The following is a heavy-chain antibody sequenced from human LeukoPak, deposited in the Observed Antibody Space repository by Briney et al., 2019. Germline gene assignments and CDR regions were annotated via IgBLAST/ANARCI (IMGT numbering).Heavy chain of an antibody. J-gene: IGHJ2*01. CDR1: GGPISSYY. CDR2: IYTSGST. D-gene: IGHD6-19*01. Sequence: SETLSLTCTVSGGPISSYYWSWIRQPAGKGLEWIGRIYTSGSTNYNPSLKSRVTMSVDTSKNQFSLKLSSVTAADTAVYYCARDVHIAVAGEWYFDLWGRGTLVTVSS. CDR3: ARDVHIAVAGEWYFDL. V-gene: IGHV4-4*07.